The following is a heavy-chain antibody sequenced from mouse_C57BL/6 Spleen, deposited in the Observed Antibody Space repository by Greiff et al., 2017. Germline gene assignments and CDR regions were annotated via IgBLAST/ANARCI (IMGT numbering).Heavy chain of an antibody. V-gene: IGHV1-59*01. D-gene: IGHD2-1*01. CDR3: GKPLSTAGAY. CDR2: IDPAASDT. J-gene: IGHJ3*01. Sequence: QVQLQQPGAELVRPGTSVKLSCKASGYTFTSYWMHWVKQRPGQGLEWIGVIDPAASDTNYNQKFKGKATLTVDKSSSTAYMQLSSLTSEDSAVYYGGKPLSTAGAYWGQGTLVTVSA. CDR1: GYTFTSYW.